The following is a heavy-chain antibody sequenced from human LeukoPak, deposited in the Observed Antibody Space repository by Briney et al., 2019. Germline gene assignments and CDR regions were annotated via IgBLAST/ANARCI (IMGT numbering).Heavy chain of an antibody. D-gene: IGHD3-3*01. CDR2: ISYDGSNK. CDR1: GFTFSSYA. CDR3: AKEHNFWSGYYIDY. J-gene: IGHJ4*02. V-gene: IGHV3-30-3*01. Sequence: GRSLRLSCAASGFTFSSYAMHWVRQAPGKGLEWVAVISYDGSNKYYADSVKGRFTISRDNSKNTLYLQMNSLRAEDTTVYYCAKEHNFWSGYYIDYWGQGTLVTVSS.